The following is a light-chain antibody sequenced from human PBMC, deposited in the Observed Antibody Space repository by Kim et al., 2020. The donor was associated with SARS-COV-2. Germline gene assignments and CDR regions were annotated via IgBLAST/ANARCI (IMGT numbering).Light chain of an antibody. V-gene: IGKV3-20*01. CDR2: GAS. CDR1: RSVGSDF. CDR3: QQFGDSPQT. J-gene: IGKJ1*01. Sequence: SPGERATLFCRASRSVGSDFFAWYQQKPGQAPRLLINGASTRVTGVPDRFSGSGSGTDFTLTISRLESEDFAMYYCQQFGDSPQTFGQGTKVDIK.